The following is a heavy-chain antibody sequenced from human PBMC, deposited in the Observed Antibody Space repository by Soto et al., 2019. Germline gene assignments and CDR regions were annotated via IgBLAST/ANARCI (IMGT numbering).Heavy chain of an antibody. CDR2: ISSGGLT. CDR1: GFSFGSYS. CDR3: ARGVGDYYAEDY. V-gene: IGHV3-21*01. D-gene: IGHD1-26*01. J-gene: IGHJ4*02. Sequence: EVQLVESGGGLVKPGGSLRLSCAASGFSFGSYSMSWVRQAPGKGLEWVSSISSGGLTYYTYSMKGRFTISRDTSRSSLYLQMDGLRGEDTAVYFCARGVGDYYAEDYWGQGTLVTVSS.